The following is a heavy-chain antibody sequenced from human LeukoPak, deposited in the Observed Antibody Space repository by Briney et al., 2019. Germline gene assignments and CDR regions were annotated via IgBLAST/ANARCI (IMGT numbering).Heavy chain of an antibody. V-gene: IGHV4-34*01. CDR1: GGSFSGYY. J-gene: IGHJ4*02. CDR3: ANGVVVAASYYFDY. Sequence: SETLSLTCAAYGGSFSGYYWSWIRQPPGKGLEWPGEINHSGSTNYNPSLKSRVTISADTSKNQFSLKLSSVTAAATAVYYCANGVVVAASYYFDYWGQGTLVTVSS. D-gene: IGHD2-15*01. CDR2: INHSGST.